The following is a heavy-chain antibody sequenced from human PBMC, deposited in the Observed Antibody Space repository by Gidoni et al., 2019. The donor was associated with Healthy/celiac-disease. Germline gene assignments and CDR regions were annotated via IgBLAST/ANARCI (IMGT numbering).Heavy chain of an antibody. Sequence: SSYAMHWVRQAPGKGLEWVAVISYDGSNKYYADSVKGRFTISRDNSKNTLYLQMNSLRAEETAVYYCARGKQHHDYWGQGTLVTVSS. D-gene: IGHD6-13*01. CDR3: ARGKQHHDY. CDR2: ISYDGSNK. J-gene: IGHJ4*02. CDR1: SSYA. V-gene: IGHV3-30-3*01.